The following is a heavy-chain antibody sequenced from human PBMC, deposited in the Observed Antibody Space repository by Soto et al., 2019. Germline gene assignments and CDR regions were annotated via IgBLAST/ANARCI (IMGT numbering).Heavy chain of an antibody. CDR1: GYTFTSYD. CDR2: MNPNSGNT. D-gene: IGHD3-10*01. V-gene: IGHV1-8*01. J-gene: IGHJ6*03. Sequence: ASVKVSCKASGYTFTSYDINWVRQATGQGLEWMGWMNPNSGNTGYAQKFQGRVTMTRNTSISTAYMELSSLRSEDTAVYYCARDTAQRGLLWCGELFPPNYYYYMDVWGKGTTVTVSS. CDR3: ARDTAQRGLLWCGELFPPNYYYYMDV.